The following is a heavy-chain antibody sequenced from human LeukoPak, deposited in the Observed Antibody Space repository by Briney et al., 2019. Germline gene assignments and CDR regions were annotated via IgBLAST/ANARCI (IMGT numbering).Heavy chain of an antibody. D-gene: IGHD5-18*01. CDR3: ARPGRRYSYGYGDGDYGGHDAFDI. Sequence: GASVKVSCKASGYTFTSYGISWVRQAPGQGLEWMGWISAYNGNTNYAQKLQGRVTITADESTSTAYMELSSLRSEDTAVYYCARPGRRYSYGYGDGDYGGHDAFDIWGQGTMVTVSS. J-gene: IGHJ3*02. CDR2: ISAYNGNT. CDR1: GYTFTSYG. V-gene: IGHV1-18*01.